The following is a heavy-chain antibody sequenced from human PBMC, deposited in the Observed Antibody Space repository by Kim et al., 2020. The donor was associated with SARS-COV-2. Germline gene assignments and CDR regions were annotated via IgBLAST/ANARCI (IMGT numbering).Heavy chain of an antibody. CDR3: ARDPEDYDDYDSSGYVYFDY. Sequence: SVKVSCKASGGTFSSYAISWVRQAPGQGLEWMGRIIPILGIANYAQKFQGRVTITADKSTSTAYMELSSLRSEDTAVYYCARDPEDYDDYDSSGYVYFDYWGQGTLVTVSS. CDR2: IIPILGIA. V-gene: IGHV1-69*04. CDR1: GGTFSSYA. J-gene: IGHJ4*02. D-gene: IGHD3-22*01.